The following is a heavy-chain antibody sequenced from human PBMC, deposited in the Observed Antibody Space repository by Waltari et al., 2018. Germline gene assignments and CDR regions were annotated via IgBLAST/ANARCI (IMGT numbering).Heavy chain of an antibody. D-gene: IGHD3-10*01. CDR1: GGSFSGYY. V-gene: IGHV4-34*01. CDR2: INHSGST. CDR3: ARGLGFRPYYYYYGMDV. J-gene: IGHJ6*02. Sequence: QVQLQQWGAGLLKPSETLSLTCAVYGGSFSGYYWSWIRQPPGKGLEWIGEINHSGSTNYNPSLKSRVTISVDTSKNQFSLKLSSVTPADTAVYYCARGLGFRPYYYYYGMDVWGQGTTVTVSS.